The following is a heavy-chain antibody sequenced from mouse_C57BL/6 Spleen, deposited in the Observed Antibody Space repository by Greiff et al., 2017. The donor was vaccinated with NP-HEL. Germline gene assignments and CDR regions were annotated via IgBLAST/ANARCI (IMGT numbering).Heavy chain of an antibody. D-gene: IGHD2-2*01. Sequence: SGYTFTDYYMNWVKQSHGKSLEWIGDINPNNGGTSYNQKFKGKATLTVDKSSSTAYMELRSLTSEDSAVYYCAGLREAYWGQGTLVTVSA. V-gene: IGHV1-26*01. J-gene: IGHJ3*01. CDR1: GYTFTDYY. CDR3: AGLREAY. CDR2: INPNNGGT.